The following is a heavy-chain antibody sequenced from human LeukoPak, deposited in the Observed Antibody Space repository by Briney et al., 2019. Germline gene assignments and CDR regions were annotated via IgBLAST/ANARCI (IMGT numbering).Heavy chain of an antibody. CDR1: GGSISSYY. CDR2: IYYSGST. J-gene: IGHJ4*02. Sequence: SETLSLTCTVSGGSISSYYWSWIRQPPGKGLEWIGYIYYSGSTNYNPSLKSRVTISVDTSKNQFSLKLSSVTAADTAVYYCARSSFGDYSFDYWGQGTLVTVSS. V-gene: IGHV4-59*01. D-gene: IGHD3-16*01. CDR3: ARSSFGDYSFDY.